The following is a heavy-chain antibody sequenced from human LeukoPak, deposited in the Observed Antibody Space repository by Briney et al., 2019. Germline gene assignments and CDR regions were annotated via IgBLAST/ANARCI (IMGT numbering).Heavy chain of an antibody. CDR1: GYTFTGYY. D-gene: IGHD2-15*01. CDR3: ARGVVPYNWFDP. Sequence: ASVKVSCKASGYTFTGYYMHWVRQAPGQGLEWMGWINPNSGGTNYAQKFQGRVTMTRETSIGTAYMERGRLRSDDTAVYYCARGVVPYNWFDPWGQGTLATVSS. J-gene: IGHJ5*02. V-gene: IGHV1-2*02. CDR2: INPNSGGT.